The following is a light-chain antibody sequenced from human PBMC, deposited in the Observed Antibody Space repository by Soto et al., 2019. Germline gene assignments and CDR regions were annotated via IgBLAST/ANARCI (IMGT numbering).Light chain of an antibody. CDR1: QSVASSY. Sequence: EFVLTQSPGTLSLSPGERVTLSCRASQSVASSYLAWYQQKPGRAPRLRFYSASSRATGIPARFSGSGSGTDFTLTISSLEPEDFAVYYCHNFSSVPETFGQGTNV. V-gene: IGKV3-20*01. CDR2: SAS. J-gene: IGKJ1*01. CDR3: HNFSSVPET.